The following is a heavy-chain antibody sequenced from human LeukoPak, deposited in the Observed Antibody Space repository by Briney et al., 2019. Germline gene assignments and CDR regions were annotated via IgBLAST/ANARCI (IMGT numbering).Heavy chain of an antibody. CDR2: INHSGST. V-gene: IGHV4-34*01. J-gene: IGHJ4*02. D-gene: IGHD6-19*01. CDR1: GGSFSGYY. Sequence: SETLSLTCAVYGGSFSGYYWSWIRQPPGKGLEWIGEINHSGSTNYNPSLKSRVPISVDTSKNQFSLKLSSVTAADTAVYYCARGSSGWYFYWGQGTLVTVSS. CDR3: ARGSSGWYFY.